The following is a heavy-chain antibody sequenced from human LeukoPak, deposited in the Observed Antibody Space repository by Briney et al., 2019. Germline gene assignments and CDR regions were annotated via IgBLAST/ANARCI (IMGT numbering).Heavy chain of an antibody. CDR2: IYYSGST. J-gene: IGHJ4*02. V-gene: IGHV4-39*07. Sequence: SETLSLTCTVSGGSISSSSYYWGWIRQPPGKGLEWIGSIYYSGSTYYNPSLKSRVTISVDTSKNQFSLKLSSVTAADTAVYYCARSSGCSSTSCYHGTDYWGQGTLVTVSS. CDR3: ARSSGCSSTSCYHGTDY. CDR1: GGSISSSSYY. D-gene: IGHD2-2*01.